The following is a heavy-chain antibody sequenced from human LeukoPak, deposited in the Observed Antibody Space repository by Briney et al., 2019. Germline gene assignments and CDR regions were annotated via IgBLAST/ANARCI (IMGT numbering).Heavy chain of an antibody. CDR1: GGXFXSYA. CDR2: IIPIFGTA. Sequence: XVSXXAXGGXFXSYAISWVRQAPGQGLEWMGGIIPIFGTANYAQKFQGRVTITADESTSTAYMELSSLRSEDTAVYYCAREIADGSGQAWGYWFDPWGQGTLVTVSS. V-gene: IGHV1-69*01. D-gene: IGHD3-22*01. CDR3: AREIADGSGQAWGYWFDP. J-gene: IGHJ5*02.